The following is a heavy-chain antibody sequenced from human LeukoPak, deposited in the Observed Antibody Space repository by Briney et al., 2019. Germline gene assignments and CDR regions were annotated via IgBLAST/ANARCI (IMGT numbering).Heavy chain of an antibody. V-gene: IGHV3-23*01. CDR2: ISGSAHKI. J-gene: IGHJ4*02. CDR3: AGRRTGYSSGYGH. Sequence: GGSLRLSCVASGVTFSNYAVSWVRQAPEKGLDWVSVISGSAHKIRYADSVKGRFTISRDNSENIVYLQMNNLRVEDTAVYYCAGRRTGYSSGYGHWGQGTLVTVSS. D-gene: IGHD5-18*01. CDR1: GVTFSNYA.